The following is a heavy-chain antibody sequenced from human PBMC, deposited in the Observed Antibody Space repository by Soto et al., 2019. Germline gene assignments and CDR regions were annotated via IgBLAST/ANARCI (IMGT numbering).Heavy chain of an antibody. CDR3: AREASAVVSLDY. D-gene: IGHD2-15*01. CDR1: GYIFTAYS. V-gene: IGHV1-2*02. CDR2: INPNSGDT. J-gene: IGHJ4*02. Sequence: ASVEVSCKASGYIFTAYSIHWVRQGPGQGLEWLGWINPNSGDTIYAQKFQDRVTMTCDTSVSTAYLELSSLSSDDTALYYCAREASAVVSLDYWGQGTLVTVSS.